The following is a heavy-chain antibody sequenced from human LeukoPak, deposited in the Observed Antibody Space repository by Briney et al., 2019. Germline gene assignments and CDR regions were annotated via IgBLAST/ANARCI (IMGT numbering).Heavy chain of an antibody. CDR1: GLTFTCAW. D-gene: IGHD2-15*01. Sequence: KSWGNLTLYCEVSGLTFTCAWFMWVRQAHGKGREGVSSIKRKADGGTTEYAAPVKDRFTISRDDSKNTLYLQINSLKTEDTAVYYCATDDPQWSHWGQGTLVTVSS. CDR2: IKRKADGGTT. CDR3: ATDDPQWSH. V-gene: IGHV3-15*01. J-gene: IGHJ4*02.